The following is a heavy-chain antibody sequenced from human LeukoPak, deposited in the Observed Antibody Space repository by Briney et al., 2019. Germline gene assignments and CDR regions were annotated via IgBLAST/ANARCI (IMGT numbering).Heavy chain of an antibody. J-gene: IGHJ6*04. V-gene: IGHV3-30*18. CDR2: ISYDGSNK. D-gene: IGHD3-9*01. CDR3: AKDQRYFDWTPSTSYGMDV. CDR1: GFTFSSYG. Sequence: GGSLRLSCAASGFTFSSYGIHWGRPAPGKGLEGVAVISYDGSNKYYADSVKGRFTISRDNSKNTLYLQMNSLRAEDTAVYYCAKDQRYFDWTPSTSYGMDVWGKGTTVTVSS.